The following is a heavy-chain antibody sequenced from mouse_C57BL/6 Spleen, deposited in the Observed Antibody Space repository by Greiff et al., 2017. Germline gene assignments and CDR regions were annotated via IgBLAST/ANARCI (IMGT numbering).Heavy chain of an antibody. CDR1: GFSLTSYG. CDR2: IWRGGST. Sequence: VQLQQSGPGLVQPSQSLSITCTVSGFSLTSYGVYWVRQSPGKGLEWLGVIWRGGSTDYHAAFMSRLSITKHNSKNQVLIKMNSLQADATAIYCCARYGSYYALDYWGQGTSVTVSS. D-gene: IGHD1-1*01. J-gene: IGHJ4*01. CDR3: ARYGSYYALDY. V-gene: IGHV2-5*01.